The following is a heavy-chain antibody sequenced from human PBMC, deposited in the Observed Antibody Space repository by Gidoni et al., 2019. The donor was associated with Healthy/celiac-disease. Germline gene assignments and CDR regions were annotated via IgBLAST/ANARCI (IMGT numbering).Heavy chain of an antibody. Sequence: LSCAVSGFTFSNAWMSWVRQAPRKGREWVGRIKSKTDGGTTDYAAPVKGRFTISRDDSKNTQYLQMSSLKTEDTALYYCTPDPLSPIVVGPAAIELQYTEGGQGTLVTVSS. D-gene: IGHD2-2*02. V-gene: IGHV3-15*01. CDR3: TPDPLSPIVVGPAAIELQYTE. J-gene: IGHJ4*02. CDR2: IKSKTDGGTT. CDR1: GFTFSNAW.